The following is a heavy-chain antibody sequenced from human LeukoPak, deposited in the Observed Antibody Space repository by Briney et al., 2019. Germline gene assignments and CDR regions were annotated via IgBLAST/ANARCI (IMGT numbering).Heavy chain of an antibody. CDR2: ISSSSSAI. CDR3: ASRGAAAGILLNDDAFDI. Sequence: GGSLRLSCAASGFIFSAYSMNWVRQAPGKGLEWISYISSSSSAIYYADSVKGRFTISRDNAKNSLHLQMNSLRAEDTAVYYCASRGAAAGILLNDDAFDIWGQGTMVTVSS. CDR1: GFIFSAYS. J-gene: IGHJ3*02. V-gene: IGHV3-48*04. D-gene: IGHD6-13*01.